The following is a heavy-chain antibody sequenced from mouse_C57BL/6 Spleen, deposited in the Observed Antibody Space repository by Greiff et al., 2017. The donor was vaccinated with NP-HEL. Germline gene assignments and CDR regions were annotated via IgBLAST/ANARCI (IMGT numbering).Heavy chain of an antibody. CDR3: ASPRVGGAMDY. Sequence: QVQLKQSGPELVQPGASVKISCKASGYAFSSSWMNWVKQRPGKGLVWIGRIYPGDGDTNYNGKFKGKATLTADKSSSTAYMQLSSLTSEDSAVYFCASPRVGGAMDYWGQGTSVTVSS. CDR2: IYPGDGDT. V-gene: IGHV1-82*01. J-gene: IGHJ4*01. D-gene: IGHD1-1*02. CDR1: GYAFSSSW.